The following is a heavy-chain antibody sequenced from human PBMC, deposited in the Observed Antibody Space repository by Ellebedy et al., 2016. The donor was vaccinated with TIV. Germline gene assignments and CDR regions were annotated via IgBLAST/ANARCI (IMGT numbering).Heavy chain of an antibody. CDR1: GLVFSDYC. V-gene: IGHV3-7*03. J-gene: IGHJ4*02. D-gene: IGHD1-14*01. CDR3: ARGGRKTSYFWQY. CDR2: IASDGIEK. Sequence: PGGSLRLSCAASGLVFSDYCMTWLRVSPGKGREWVATIASDGIEKSYADSVKGRFTVSRDNTENSMYLQMHSLRADDTGVYYFARGGRKTSYFWQYWGQGTPLTVSP.